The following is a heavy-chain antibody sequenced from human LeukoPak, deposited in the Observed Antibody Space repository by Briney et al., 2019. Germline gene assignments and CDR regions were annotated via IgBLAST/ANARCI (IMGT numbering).Heavy chain of an antibody. CDR3: ARGWDGYSYGI. CDR2: INSDGSST. Sequence: GGSLRLSCAASGFTFTSYWMHWVRQAPGKGLVWVSRINSDGSSTNYADSVKGRFTISRDNAKNTVYLQMNSLRAEDTAVYYCARGWDGYSYGIWGQGTLATVSS. V-gene: IGHV3-74*01. CDR1: GFTFTSYW. J-gene: IGHJ4*02. D-gene: IGHD5-18*01.